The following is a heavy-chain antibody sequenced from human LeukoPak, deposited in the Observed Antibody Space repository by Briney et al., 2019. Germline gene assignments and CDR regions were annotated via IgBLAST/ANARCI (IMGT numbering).Heavy chain of an antibody. CDR1: GFTFSSYS. CDR3: ARTIDY. J-gene: IGHJ4*02. CDR2: ISTSGSPI. Sequence: GGSLRLSCAVTGFTFSSYSMNWVRQAPGKGLEWVSYISTSGSPIYYADSVKGRFTISRDNAKNSLYLQMNSLRAEDTAVYYCARTIDYWGQGTLVTVSS. V-gene: IGHV3-48*01.